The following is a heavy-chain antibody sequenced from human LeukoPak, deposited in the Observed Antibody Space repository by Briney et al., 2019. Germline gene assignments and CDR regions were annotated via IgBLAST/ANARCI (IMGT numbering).Heavy chain of an antibody. Sequence: PSQTLSLTCAVSGGSISSGGYSWSWIRQPPGKGLEWIGYIYHSGSTYYNPSLKSRVTISVDRSKNQFSLKLSSVTAADTAVYYCASKRITMVRGVPAKTSFDYWGQGTLVTVSS. V-gene: IGHV4-30-2*01. CDR3: ASKRITMVRGVPAKTSFDY. D-gene: IGHD3-10*01. CDR1: GGSISSGGYS. CDR2: IYHSGST. J-gene: IGHJ4*02.